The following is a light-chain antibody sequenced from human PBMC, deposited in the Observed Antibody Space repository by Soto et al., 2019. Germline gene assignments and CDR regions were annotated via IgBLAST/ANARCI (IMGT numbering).Light chain of an antibody. J-gene: IGKJ1*01. V-gene: IGKV3-20*01. CDR1: QSVSNNY. Sequence: EVVLTQSACALSLSPGERATLSCRASQSVSNNYLAWYQQKPGQAPRLLIHGASNRATGIPDRFSGSGSGTDFTLTISRLEPEDFAVYYCQQYGSSPGTFGQGTKVDIK. CDR3: QQYGSSPGT. CDR2: GAS.